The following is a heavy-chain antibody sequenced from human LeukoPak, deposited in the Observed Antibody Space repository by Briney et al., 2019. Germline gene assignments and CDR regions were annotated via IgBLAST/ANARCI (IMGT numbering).Heavy chain of an antibody. CDR2: IYTSGST. V-gene: IGHV4-4*07. Sequence: PSETLSLTCTVSGSSISSYYWSWIRQPAGKGLEWIGRIYTSGSTDYNPPLKSRVTMSVDTSKNQFSLKLSSVTAADTAVYYCARDLGSGNWFDPWGQGTLVTVSS. CDR1: GSSISSYY. D-gene: IGHD3-10*01. J-gene: IGHJ5*02. CDR3: ARDLGSGNWFDP.